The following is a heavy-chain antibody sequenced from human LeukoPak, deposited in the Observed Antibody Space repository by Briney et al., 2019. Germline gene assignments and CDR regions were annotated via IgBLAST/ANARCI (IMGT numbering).Heavy chain of an antibody. CDR1: GFIFSSYS. CDR3: ARDLAGWLVGC. V-gene: IGHV3-21*01. Sequence: GGSLRLSCAASGFIFSSYSMNWVRQAPGKGLEWVSSITSSSSYIYYADSVKGRFTISRDNAKNSLYLQMNSLRAEDTAVYYCARDLAGWLVGCWGQGTLVTVSS. D-gene: IGHD6-19*01. J-gene: IGHJ4*02. CDR2: ITSSSSYI.